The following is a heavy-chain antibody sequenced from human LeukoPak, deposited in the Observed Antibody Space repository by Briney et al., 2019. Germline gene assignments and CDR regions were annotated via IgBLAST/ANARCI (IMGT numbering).Heavy chain of an antibody. D-gene: IGHD3-10*01. J-gene: IGHJ6*02. CDR1: GYTFTSYS. V-gene: IGHV1-18*01. CDR3: ARGFTMVRGVSYYYYGMDV. Sequence: ASVNVSCKASGYTFTSYSISWVRQAPGQGLEWMGWISAYNGNTNYAQKLQGRVTMTTDTSTSTAYMELRSLRSDDTAVYYCARGFTMVRGVSYYYYGMDVWGQGTTVTVSS. CDR2: ISAYNGNT.